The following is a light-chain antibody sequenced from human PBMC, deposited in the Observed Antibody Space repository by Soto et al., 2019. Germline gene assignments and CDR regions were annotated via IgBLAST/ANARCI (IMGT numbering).Light chain of an antibody. CDR2: EVS. J-gene: IGLJ1*01. V-gene: IGLV2-14*01. Sequence: LSQPASVSGSPGQSITISCTGTSSDVGGFEYVSWYQHQPGKAPKLMIYEVSNRPSGVSNRFSGSKSGNTASLTISGLQAEDEADYYCSSYTSSSTYVFGTGTKVTVL. CDR1: SSDVGGFEY. CDR3: SSYTSSSTYV.